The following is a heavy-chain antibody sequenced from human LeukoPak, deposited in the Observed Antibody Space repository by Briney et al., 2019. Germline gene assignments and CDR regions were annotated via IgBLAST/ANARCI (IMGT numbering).Heavy chain of an antibody. V-gene: IGHV1-2*02. CDR3: ARDNYYDSSGGL. D-gene: IGHD3-22*01. CDR1: GYTFTGYY. CDR2: INPNSGGT. Sequence: ASVKVSCKASGYTFTGYYMHLVRQAPRQGLEWVGWINPNSGGTNYAQKFQGRVTMTTDTSTSTAYMELRSLRSDDTAVYYCARDNYYDSSGGLWGQGTMVTVSS. J-gene: IGHJ3*01.